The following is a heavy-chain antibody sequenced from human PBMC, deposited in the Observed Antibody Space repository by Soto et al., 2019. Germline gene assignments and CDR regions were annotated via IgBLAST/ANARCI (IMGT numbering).Heavy chain of an antibody. CDR1: GFTFTNAW. V-gene: IGHV3-15*01. D-gene: IGHD2-21*01. CDR2: VKSKSDGATT. Sequence: EVQLVESGGGLVKPGESLRLSCAASGFTFTNAWMGWVRQAPGKGLEWVGRVKSKSDGATTDYAAPVKGRFTISRDDSKNTLYLQMNSLNAEDTAVYYCSTDRRIASSDYWGQGTLVTVSS. CDR3: STDRRIASSDY. J-gene: IGHJ4*02.